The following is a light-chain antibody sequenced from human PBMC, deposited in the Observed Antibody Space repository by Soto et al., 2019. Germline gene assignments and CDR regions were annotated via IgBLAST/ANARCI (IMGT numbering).Light chain of an antibody. Sequence: DIQMTQSPSSLSASVGDRVNITCQASQNINNYLNWYQQKPGRAPKLMIYDASNLEAGVPSRFRGSGSGTDFTFTISRLQPEDIATHYCQQYEHLPTFGQGTRLEIK. V-gene: IGKV1-33*01. CDR2: DAS. CDR3: QQYEHLPT. CDR1: QNINNY. J-gene: IGKJ5*01.